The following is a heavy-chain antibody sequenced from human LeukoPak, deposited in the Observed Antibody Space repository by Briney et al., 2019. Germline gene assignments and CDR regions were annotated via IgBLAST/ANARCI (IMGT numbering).Heavy chain of an antibody. V-gene: IGHV3-33*01. D-gene: IGHD1-26*01. CDR3: ATVGRGSYYPDY. CDR1: GFPFSTYG. CDR2: IWRDGSYK. Sequence: GGSVRLSCAASGFPFSTYGMHWVRQAPGKGLEWVAVIWRDGSYKYYATSVKGRFTISRDNSKNTLYLQMNSLRAEDTALYYCATVGRGSYYPDYWGQGALVSVSS. J-gene: IGHJ4*02.